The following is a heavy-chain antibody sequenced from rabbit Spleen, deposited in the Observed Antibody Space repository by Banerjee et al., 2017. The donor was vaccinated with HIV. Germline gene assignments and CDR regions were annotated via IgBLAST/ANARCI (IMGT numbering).Heavy chain of an antibody. CDR1: GFSFSSSYY. Sequence: QSLEESGGDLVKPGASLTLTCTASGFSFSSSYYMCWVRQAPGKGLECIACIYGGSSDSTWYASWAKGRFTISKTSSTTVTLQMTSLTAADTATYFCARDLAGAIGWNFYLWGQGTLVTVS. D-gene: IGHD4-1*01. V-gene: IGHV1S40*01. CDR3: ARDLAGAIGWNFYL. J-gene: IGHJ4*01. CDR2: IYGGSSDST.